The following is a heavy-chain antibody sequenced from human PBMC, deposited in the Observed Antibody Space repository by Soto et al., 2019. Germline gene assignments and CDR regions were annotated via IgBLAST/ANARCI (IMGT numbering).Heavy chain of an antibody. V-gene: IGHV3-64*01. CDR1: GFTFSSYA. J-gene: IGHJ4*02. Sequence: EVQLVESGGGLVQPGGSLRLSCAASGFTFSSYAMHWVRQAPGKGLEYVSAISSNGGSTYYANSVKGRFTISRDNSKNTLYLQMDSLRAEDMAVYYCAREGGGYYFDYWGQGTLVTVSS. D-gene: IGHD3-16*01. CDR3: AREGGGYYFDY. CDR2: ISSNGGST.